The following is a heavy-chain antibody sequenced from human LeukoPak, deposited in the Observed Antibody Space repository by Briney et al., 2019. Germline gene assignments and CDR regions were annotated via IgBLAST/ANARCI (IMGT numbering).Heavy chain of an antibody. CDR3: ARGITGTLGPFDY. CDR1: AYSISSGYY. V-gene: IGHV4-38-2*02. CDR2: IYHSGST. J-gene: IGHJ4*02. D-gene: IGHD1-20*01. Sequence: SETLSLTCTVSAYSISSGYYWGWIRQPPGKGLEWIGSIYHSGSTYYNPSLKSRVTMSVDTSKNQFSLKLSSVTAADTAVYYCARGITGTLGPFDYWGQGTLVTVSS.